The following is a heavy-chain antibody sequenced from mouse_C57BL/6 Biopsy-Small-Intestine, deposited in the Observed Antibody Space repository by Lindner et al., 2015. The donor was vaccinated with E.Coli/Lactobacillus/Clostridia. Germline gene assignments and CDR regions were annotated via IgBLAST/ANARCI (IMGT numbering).Heavy chain of an antibody. Sequence: SVKVSCKASGYTVTRYFIHWVRQAPGQGLEWMGAINPSGGVKIYAQKFQARGTLTIDTSTSTVNMELSSLTSEDTAMYYCANFGSEEMASSWGQGTLVTVSS. CDR2: INPSGGVK. CDR3: ANFGSEEMASS. V-gene: IGHV1S14*01. D-gene: IGHD1-1*01. J-gene: IGHJ4*01. CDR1: GYTVTRYF.